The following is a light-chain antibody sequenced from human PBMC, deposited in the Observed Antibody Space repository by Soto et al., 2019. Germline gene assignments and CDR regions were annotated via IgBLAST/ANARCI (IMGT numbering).Light chain of an antibody. CDR2: GAS. CDR1: QSVSSSY. V-gene: IGKV3-20*01. CDR3: QQYGSSPRT. J-gene: IGKJ4*01. Sequence: EIVLTQSPGTLSLSPGERATLSFSASQSVSSSYLAWYQQKPGQAPRLLIYGASSRATGIPDRFSGSGSGTDFTLTISRLEPEDFAVYYCQQYGSSPRTFGGGTKVDI.